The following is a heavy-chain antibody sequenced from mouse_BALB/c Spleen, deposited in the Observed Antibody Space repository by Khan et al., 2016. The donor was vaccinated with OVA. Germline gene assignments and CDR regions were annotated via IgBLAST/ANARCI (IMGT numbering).Heavy chain of an antibody. CDR2: INPSNSYT. CDR1: GYTFTSYT. CDR3: AREGAYYRSDGWFAY. D-gene: IGHD2-14*01. Sequence: VQLQQSGAELARPGASVKMSCKASGYTFTSYTMHWIKQRPGQGLEWIGYINPSNSYTNYNQKFKDKATLTADKSSSTAYMQLSSVTSEDSAVYYCAREGAYYRSDGWFAYWGQGTLVTVSA. J-gene: IGHJ3*01. V-gene: IGHV1-4*01.